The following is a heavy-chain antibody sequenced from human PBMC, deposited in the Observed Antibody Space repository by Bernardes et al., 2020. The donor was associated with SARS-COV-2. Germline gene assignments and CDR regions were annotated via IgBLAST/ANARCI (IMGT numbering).Heavy chain of an antibody. V-gene: IGHV4-39*01. J-gene: IGHJ4*02. CDR1: GGSMSSTSTY. CDR3: ARMSGFNYYDY. CDR2: VGIDYYSGRS. Sequence: SETLSLTCIVSGGSMSSTSTYWGWIRQTPGKGLECIGRVGIDYYSGRSYYNPSLESRITISVDTSKNQVSLQLTSVTAADTAVYYCARMSGFNYYDYWGRGIRVTVSS. D-gene: IGHD6-25*01.